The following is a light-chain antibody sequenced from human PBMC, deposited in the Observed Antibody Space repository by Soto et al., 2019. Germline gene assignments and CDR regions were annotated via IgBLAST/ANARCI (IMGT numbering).Light chain of an antibody. CDR1: QSISSY. J-gene: IGKJ4*01. CDR2: AAS. Sequence: DIQMTQSPSSLSASVGDRVTITCRASQSISSYLNWYQQKPGEPPKLLIYAASNLQSGVPSRFSSSGSGTDFTLTITSLQPEDFATYYCQQSYSTPPTFGGGTKVDIK. CDR3: QQSYSTPPT. V-gene: IGKV1-39*01.